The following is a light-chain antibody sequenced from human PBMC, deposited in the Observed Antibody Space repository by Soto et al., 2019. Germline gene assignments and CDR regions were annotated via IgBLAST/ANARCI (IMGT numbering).Light chain of an antibody. CDR1: SSNIGSNY. Sequence: QAVVTQPPSASGTPGQRVTISCSGSSSNIGSNYVYWYQQLPGTAPKLLIYRNNQRPSGVPDRFSGSKSGTSASLASSGLRSEDEADYYCAGWDGSLSGAVFGGGTQLTVL. CDR2: RNN. CDR3: AGWDGSLSGAV. V-gene: IGLV1-47*01. J-gene: IGLJ7*01.